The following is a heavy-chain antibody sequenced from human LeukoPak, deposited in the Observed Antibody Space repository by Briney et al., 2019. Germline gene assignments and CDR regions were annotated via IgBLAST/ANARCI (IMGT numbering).Heavy chain of an antibody. J-gene: IGHJ6*02. CDR3: ARDGITIFGVVIHPV. Sequence: ASVKVSCKASGYTFTSYDINWVRQATGQGLEWMGWINPNSGNTGYAQKFQGRVTMTRNTSISTAYMELSSLRSEDTAVYYCARDGITIFGVVIHPVWGQGTTVTVSS. CDR1: GYTFTSYD. CDR2: INPNSGNT. V-gene: IGHV1-8*01. D-gene: IGHD3-3*01.